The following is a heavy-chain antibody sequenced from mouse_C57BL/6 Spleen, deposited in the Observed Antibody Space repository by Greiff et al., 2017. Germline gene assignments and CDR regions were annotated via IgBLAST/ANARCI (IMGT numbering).Heavy chain of an antibody. Sequence: VQLQQSGAELARPGASVKLSCKASGYTFTSYGISWVKQRTGQGLEWIGEIYPRSGNTYYNEKFKGKATLTADKSSSTAYMELRSLTSEDSAVYFCARSSIYYYGSSESYWYFDVWGTGTTVTVSS. V-gene: IGHV1-81*01. J-gene: IGHJ1*03. CDR3: ARSSIYYYGSSESYWYFDV. CDR1: GYTFTSYG. CDR2: IYPRSGNT. D-gene: IGHD1-1*01.